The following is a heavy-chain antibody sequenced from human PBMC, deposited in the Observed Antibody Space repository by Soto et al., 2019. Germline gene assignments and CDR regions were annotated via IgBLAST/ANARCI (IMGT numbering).Heavy chain of an antibody. CDR2: IYSGGST. Sequence: EVQLVESGGGLIQPGGSLRLSCAASGFTVSSNYMSWVRQAPGKGLEWVSVIYSGGSTYYADSVKGRFTISRDNSKNTLYLQMNSLRAEDTAVYYCARVGPDSSGYRGMDVWGRGTTVTVSS. CDR1: GFTVSSNY. V-gene: IGHV3-53*01. D-gene: IGHD3-22*01. CDR3: ARVGPDSSGYRGMDV. J-gene: IGHJ6*02.